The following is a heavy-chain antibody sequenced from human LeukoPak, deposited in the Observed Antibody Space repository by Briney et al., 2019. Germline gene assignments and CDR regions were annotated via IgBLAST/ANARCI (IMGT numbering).Heavy chain of an antibody. V-gene: IGHV7-4-1*02. Sequence: GASVKVSCTASGYTFTNHYIHWVRQAPGQGLEWMGWINTNTGNPTYAQGFTGRFVFSLGTSVSTAYLQISSLKAEDTAVYYCARDQSSSWSYYYYMDVWGKGTTVTVSS. J-gene: IGHJ6*03. CDR2: INTNTGNP. CDR1: GYTFTNHY. D-gene: IGHD6-13*01. CDR3: ARDQSSSWSYYYYMDV.